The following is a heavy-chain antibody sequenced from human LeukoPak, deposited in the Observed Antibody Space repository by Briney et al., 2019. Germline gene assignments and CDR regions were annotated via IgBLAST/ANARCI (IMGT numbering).Heavy chain of an antibody. J-gene: IGHJ3*02. CDR3: ARNYDSSGYYYLDAFDI. CDR2: IYFSGGT. V-gene: IGHV4-39*01. Sequence: SETLSFTCTVSGDSISSSNCYWGWIRQPPREGLEWSGSIYFSGGTYYNASLKSRVTISVDTSKNQFSLQLNSVTPEDTAVYYCARNYDSSGYYYLDAFDIWGPGTMVTVSS. CDR1: GDSISSSNCY. D-gene: IGHD3-22*01.